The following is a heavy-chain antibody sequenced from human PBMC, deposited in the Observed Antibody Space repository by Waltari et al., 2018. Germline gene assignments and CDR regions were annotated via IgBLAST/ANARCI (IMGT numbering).Heavy chain of an antibody. CDR2: ISSNGNSK. D-gene: IGHD2-15*01. CDR3: ARGYCSGGVCYFDS. V-gene: IGHV3-30*09. CDR1: GFPFSDFA. J-gene: IGHJ4*02. Sequence: QVQLVESGGGVVQPGRSLRLSCAASGFPFSDFAMHWVRQPPGKGREWVALISSNGNSKSYADSVKGRFAISRDNSRNTLYVQMNSLRREDAAVYYCARGYCSGGVCYFDSWGQGTQVTVSS.